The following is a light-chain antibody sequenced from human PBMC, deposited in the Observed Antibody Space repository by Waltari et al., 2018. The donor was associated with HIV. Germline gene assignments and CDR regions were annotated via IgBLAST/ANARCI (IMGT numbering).Light chain of an antibody. J-gene: IGLJ3*02. CDR3: QVWNDGADRE. V-gene: IGLV3-21*04. Sequence: SYVLTQPPSVAVAAGKTATITCGGTNIGRKTANWYQQRPGQARVLVIHDDKDRPTGIPERFSGSNSGNTATLTINRVEVGDEADYYCQVWNDGADREFGGGTKLAVL. CDR1: NIGRKT. CDR2: DDK.